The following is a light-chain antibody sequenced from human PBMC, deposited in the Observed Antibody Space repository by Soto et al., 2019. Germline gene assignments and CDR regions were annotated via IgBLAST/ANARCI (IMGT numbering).Light chain of an antibody. V-gene: IGKV4-1*01. Sequence: DIVMNQSPDSLAVYLGERATINCKSSQSLLYSSNNKNYLAWYQQKPGQPPKLLIYWASTRESGVPDRFSGAGSGTDFTLTISSLQAEDVAVYFCQQYYGTPLTFGGGTKVDIK. J-gene: IGKJ4*01. CDR2: WAS. CDR1: QSLLYSSNNKNY. CDR3: QQYYGTPLT.